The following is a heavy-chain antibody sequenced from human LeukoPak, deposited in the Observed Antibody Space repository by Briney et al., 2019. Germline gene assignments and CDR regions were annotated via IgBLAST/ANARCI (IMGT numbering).Heavy chain of an antibody. Sequence: GGSLRLSCAASGFTFSSYAMHWVRQAPGKGLEWVAVISYDGSNKYYADSVKGRFTISRDNSKNTLYLQMNSLRAEDTAVYYCARGAFNTSPDYWGQGILVTVSS. D-gene: IGHD2-2*01. CDR2: ISYDGSNK. J-gene: IGHJ4*02. CDR1: GFTFSSYA. V-gene: IGHV3-30*04. CDR3: ARGAFNTSPDY.